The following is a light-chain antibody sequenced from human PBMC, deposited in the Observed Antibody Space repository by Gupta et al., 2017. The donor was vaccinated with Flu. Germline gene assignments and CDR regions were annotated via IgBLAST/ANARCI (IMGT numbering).Light chain of an antibody. J-gene: IGLJ2*01. V-gene: IGLV3-1*01. CDR2: QDT. CDR1: KLGDKY. Sequence: SYELTQPPSVSVSPGQTASITCSGDKLGDKYVCWYQQKPGQSPVVVIYQDTKRPSGIPERFSGSNSGNTATLTISGTQAMDEADYYCQLWDGSTVVFGGGTKLTVL. CDR3: QLWDGSTVV.